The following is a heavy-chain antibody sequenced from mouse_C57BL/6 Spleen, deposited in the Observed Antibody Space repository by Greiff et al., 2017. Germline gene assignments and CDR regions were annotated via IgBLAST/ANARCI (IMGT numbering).Heavy chain of an antibody. V-gene: IGHV1-42*01. CDR1: GYSFTGYY. CDR3: ARSGDYEFAY. J-gene: IGHJ3*01. Sequence: EVKLLESGPELVKPGASVKISCKASGYSFTGYYMNWVKQSPEKSLEWIGEINPSTGGTTYNQKFKAKATLTVDKSSSTAYMQLKSLTSEDSAVYYCARSGDYEFAYWGQGTLVTVSA. D-gene: IGHD2-4*01. CDR2: INPSTGGT.